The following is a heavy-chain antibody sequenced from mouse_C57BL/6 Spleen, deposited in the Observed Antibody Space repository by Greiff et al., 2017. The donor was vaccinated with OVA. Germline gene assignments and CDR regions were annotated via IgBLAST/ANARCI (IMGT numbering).Heavy chain of an antibody. CDR1: GFSFNTYA. J-gene: IGHJ3*01. V-gene: IGHV10-1*01. CDR3: VRHYDG. D-gene: IGHD2-12*01. Sequence: EVKLMESGGGLVQPKGSLKLSCAASGFSFNTYAMNWVRQAPGKGLEWVACIRSKSSNYAKYYADSVKDRFTISRKVSESMLYMQMNNVKTEDTAMYYCVRHYDGWGQGTLVTVSA. CDR2: IRSKSSNYAK.